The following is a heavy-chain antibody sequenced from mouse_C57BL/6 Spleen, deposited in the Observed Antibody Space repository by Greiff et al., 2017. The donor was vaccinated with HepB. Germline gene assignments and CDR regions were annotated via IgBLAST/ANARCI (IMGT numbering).Heavy chain of an antibody. J-gene: IGHJ4*01. CDR1: GYTFTDYY. Sequence: QVHVKQSGAELVKPGASVKISCKASGYTFTDYYINWVKQRPGQGLEWIGKIGPGSGSTYYNEKFKGKATLTADKSSSTAYIHLSSLTSEDSAVYFCARREGATMITTRGYYYAMDYWGQGTSVTVSS. V-gene: IGHV1-77*01. D-gene: IGHD2-4*01. CDR3: ARREGATMITTRGYYYAMDY. CDR2: IGPGSGST.